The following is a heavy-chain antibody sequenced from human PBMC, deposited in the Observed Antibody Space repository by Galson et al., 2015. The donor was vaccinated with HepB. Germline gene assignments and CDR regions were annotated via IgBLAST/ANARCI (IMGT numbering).Heavy chain of an antibody. V-gene: IGHV1-69*13. J-gene: IGHJ5*02. CDR3: AREGTKQWLVRRWFDP. CDR2: IIPIFGTA. CDR1: GYTFTTYG. Sequence: SVKVSCKASGYTFTTYGFNWVRQAPGQGLEWMGGIIPIFGTANYAQKYQGRVTITADESTSTAYMELSSLRSEDTAVYYCAREGTKQWLVRRWFDPWGQGTLVTVSS. D-gene: IGHD6-19*01.